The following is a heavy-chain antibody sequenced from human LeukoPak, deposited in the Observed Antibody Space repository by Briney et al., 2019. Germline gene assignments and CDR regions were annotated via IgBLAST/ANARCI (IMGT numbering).Heavy chain of an antibody. CDR1: GYTFTGYY. D-gene: IGHD5-12*01. V-gene: IGHV1-2*02. J-gene: IGHJ4*02. CDR2: INPNSGGT. CDR3: ARDDPGVDIVATRDY. Sequence: ASVKVSCKASGYTFTGYYMHWVRQAPGQGLEWMGWINPNSGGTNYAQKFQGRVTMTRDTSISTAYMELSRLRSDDTAVYCCARDDPGVDIVATRDYWGQGTLVTVSS.